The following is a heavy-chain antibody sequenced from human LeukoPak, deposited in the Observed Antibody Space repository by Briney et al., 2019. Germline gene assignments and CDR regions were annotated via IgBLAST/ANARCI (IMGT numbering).Heavy chain of an antibody. J-gene: IGHJ4*02. CDR3: ARGLAAAAVAGLDY. Sequence: SETLSLTCTVSGGSISSYYWSWIRQPPGKGLEGNGYIYYSGSTNYNPSLKSRVTISVDTSKNQFSLKLSSVTAADTAVYYCARGLAAAAVAGLDYWGQGTLVTVSS. CDR2: IYYSGST. V-gene: IGHV4-59*01. CDR1: GGSISSYY. D-gene: IGHD6-19*01.